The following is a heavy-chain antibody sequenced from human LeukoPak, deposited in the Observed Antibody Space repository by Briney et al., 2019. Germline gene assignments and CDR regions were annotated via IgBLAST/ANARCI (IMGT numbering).Heavy chain of an antibody. CDR2: ISSSSRSK. CDR3: ARDPQAYYYDAETEFENPLFHNWFDS. J-gene: IGHJ5*01. D-gene: IGHD3-22*01. V-gene: IGHV3-48*01. CDR1: GFTFSRYS. Sequence: GGSLRLSCAASGFTFSRYSMNWVRQAPGKGLEWISFISSSSRSKEYADSVRGRFTIFRDNAKSSLLLQMNSLRAEDTAVYYCARDPQAYYYDAETEFENPLFHNWFDSWGQGTLVIVSS.